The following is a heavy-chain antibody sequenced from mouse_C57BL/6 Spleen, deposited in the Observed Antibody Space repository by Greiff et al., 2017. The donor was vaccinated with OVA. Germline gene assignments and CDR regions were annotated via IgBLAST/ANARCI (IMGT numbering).Heavy chain of an antibody. CDR3: ARWDGYYCYFDY. V-gene: IGHV1-80*01. CDR1: GYAFSSYW. CDR2: IYPGDGDT. D-gene: IGHD2-3*01. Sequence: VQLQQSGAELVKPGASVKISCKASGYAFSSYWMNWVKQRPGKGLEWIGQIYPGDGDTNYNGKFKGKATLTADKSSSTAYMQLSSLTSEDSAVYFCARWDGYYCYFDYWGQGTTLTVSP. J-gene: IGHJ2*01.